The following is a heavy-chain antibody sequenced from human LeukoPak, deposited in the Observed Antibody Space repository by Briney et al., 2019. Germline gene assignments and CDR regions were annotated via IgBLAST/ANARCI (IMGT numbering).Heavy chain of an antibody. V-gene: IGHV4-34*01. Sequence: SETLSLTCAVYGGSFSGYYWTWIRQPPGKGLEWIGEINHSGSTNYNPSLKSRVTISVDTSKNQFSLKLSSVTAADTAVYYCARHAPLYGDYDYWGQGTLVTVSS. CDR2: INHSGST. CDR3: ARHAPLYGDYDY. J-gene: IGHJ4*02. CDR1: GGSFSGYY. D-gene: IGHD4-17*01.